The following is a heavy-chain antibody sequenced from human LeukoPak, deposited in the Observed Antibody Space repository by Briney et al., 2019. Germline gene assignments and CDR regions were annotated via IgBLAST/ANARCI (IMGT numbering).Heavy chain of an antibody. CDR3: ASLPAPRRFGEFINWFDP. Sequence: PGRSLRLSCAASGFTFSSYAMHWVRQAPGKGLEWVAVISYDGSNKYYADSVKGRFTISRDNSKNTLYLQMNSLRAEDTAVYYCASLPAPRRFGEFINWFDPWGQGTLVTVSS. D-gene: IGHD3-10*01. J-gene: IGHJ5*02. V-gene: IGHV3-30*04. CDR2: ISYDGSNK. CDR1: GFTFSSYA.